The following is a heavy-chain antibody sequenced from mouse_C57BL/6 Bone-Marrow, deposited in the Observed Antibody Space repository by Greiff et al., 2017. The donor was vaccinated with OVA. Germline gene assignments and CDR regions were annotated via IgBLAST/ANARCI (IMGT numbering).Heavy chain of an antibody. D-gene: IGHD2-4*01. CDR2: IYPGSGNT. CDR3: ARWGDYDDLAY. V-gene: IGHV1-76*01. J-gene: IGHJ3*01. Sequence: QVQLKESGAELVRPGASVKLSCKASGYTFTDYYINWVKQRPGQGLEWIARIYPGSGNTYYNEKFKGKATLTAEKSSSTAYMQLSSLTSEDSAVYFCARWGDYDDLAYWGQGTLVTVSA. CDR1: GYTFTDYY.